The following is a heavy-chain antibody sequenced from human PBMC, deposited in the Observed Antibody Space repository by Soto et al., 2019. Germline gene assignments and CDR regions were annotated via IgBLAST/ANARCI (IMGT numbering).Heavy chain of an antibody. CDR2: ISWNSGSI. CDR3: AKDRPEYCTNGVCWPAGFDY. J-gene: IGHJ4*02. CDR1: GFTFDDYA. D-gene: IGHD2-8*01. Sequence: GGSLRLSCAASGFTFDDYAMHWVRQAPGKGLEWVSGISWNSGSIGYADSVKGRFTISRDNAKNSLYLQMSSLRAEDTALYYCAKDRPEYCTNGVCWPAGFDYWGQGTLVTVSS. V-gene: IGHV3-9*01.